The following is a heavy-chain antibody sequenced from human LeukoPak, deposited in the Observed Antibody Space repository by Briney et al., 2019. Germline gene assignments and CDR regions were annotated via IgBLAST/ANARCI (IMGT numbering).Heavy chain of an antibody. CDR3: AKDYLDIVVVPAALDAFDI. D-gene: IGHD2-2*03. J-gene: IGHJ3*02. V-gene: IGHV3-23*01. Sequence: GGSLRLSCAASGFTFSRYAMSWVRQAPGKGLEWVSVISGSGGSTYYADSVKGRFTISRDNSKNTLYLQMNSVRADDTAVYYCAKDYLDIVVVPAALDAFDIWGQGTMVTVSS. CDR2: ISGSGGST. CDR1: GFTFSRYA.